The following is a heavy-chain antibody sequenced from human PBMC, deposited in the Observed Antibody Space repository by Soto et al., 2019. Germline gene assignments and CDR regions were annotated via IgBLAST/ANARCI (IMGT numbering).Heavy chain of an antibody. D-gene: IGHD2-2*01. V-gene: IGHV3-48*01. CDR2: ISSSSSTI. Sequence: GGSLRLSCAASGFTFSSYSINWVRQAPGKGLEWVSYISSSSSTIYYADSVKGRFTISRDNAKNSLYLQMNSLRAEDRAVDYCAREGGYCSSTSCYRWFEPWGQGTLVTVSS. CDR1: GFTFSSYS. CDR3: AREGGYCSSTSCYRWFEP. J-gene: IGHJ5*02.